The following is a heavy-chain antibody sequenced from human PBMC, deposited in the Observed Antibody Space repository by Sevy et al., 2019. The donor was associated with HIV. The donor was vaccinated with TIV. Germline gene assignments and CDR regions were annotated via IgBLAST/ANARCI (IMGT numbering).Heavy chain of an antibody. CDR2: IYPGDSDT. CDR1: GYSFTSYW. J-gene: IGHJ3*02. V-gene: IGHV5-51*01. D-gene: IGHD6-13*01. CDR3: AGQFDTAAGIGDAFDI. Sequence: GESLKISCKGSGYSFTSYWIGWVRQMPGKGLEWMGIIYPGDSDTRYSPPFQGQVTISADKSIGTAYLQWSSLKASDTAMYYCAGQFDTAAGIGDAFDIWGQGTMVTVSS.